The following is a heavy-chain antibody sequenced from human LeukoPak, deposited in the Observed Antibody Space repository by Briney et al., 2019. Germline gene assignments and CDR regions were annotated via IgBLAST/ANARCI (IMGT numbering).Heavy chain of an antibody. J-gene: IGHJ6*03. CDR1: GFLFSSYG. CDR3: AKDILAGVGGGGYMDD. CDR2: IQYDGSNQ. D-gene: IGHD2-21*01. V-gene: IGHV3-30*02. Sequence: GGSLRLSCAASGFLFSSYGMHWVRQAPGKGLEWVAFIQYDGSNQYYADSVKGRFTISRDNSKNSLYLQMNSLGAEDTALYYCAKDILAGVGGGGYMDDWGKGTTVTVSS.